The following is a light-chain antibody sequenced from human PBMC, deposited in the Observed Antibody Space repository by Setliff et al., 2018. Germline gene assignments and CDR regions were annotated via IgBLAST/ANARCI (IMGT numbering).Light chain of an antibody. CDR2: DVS. CDR3: CSYAGSYTYV. V-gene: IGLV2-11*01. CDR1: SSDVGGYNY. J-gene: IGLJ1*01. Sequence: QSALTQPASVSGSPGQSITISCTGTSSDVGGYNYVSWYQQHPGKAPKLMIHDVSKRPSGVPDRFSGSKSGNTASLTISGLQAEDEADYYCCSYAGSYTYVFGTGTKVTVL.